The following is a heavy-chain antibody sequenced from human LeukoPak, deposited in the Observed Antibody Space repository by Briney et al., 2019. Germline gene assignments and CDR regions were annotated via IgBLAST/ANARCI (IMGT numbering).Heavy chain of an antibody. J-gene: IGHJ4*02. D-gene: IGHD3-10*01. CDR1: GFTFSSYA. CDR2: INSDGSST. V-gene: IGHV3-74*01. Sequence: HSGGSLRLSCAASGFTFSSYAMSWVRQAPGKGLVWVSRINSDGSSTSYADSVKGRFTISRDNAKNSLYLQMNSLRAEDTAIYYCAREISGSSRGGYYWGQGTLVTVSS. CDR3: AREISGSSRGGYY.